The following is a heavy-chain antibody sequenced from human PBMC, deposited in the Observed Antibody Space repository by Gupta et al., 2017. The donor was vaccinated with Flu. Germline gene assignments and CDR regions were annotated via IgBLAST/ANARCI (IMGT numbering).Heavy chain of an antibody. D-gene: IGHD5-24*01. CDR3: ARGLSTIKRWLQLVGAFDI. J-gene: IGHJ3*02. CDR1: GGSFSGYY. Sequence: QVQLQQWGAGLLKPSETLSLTCAVYGGSFSGYYWSWIRQPPGKGLEWIGEINHSGSTNYNPSLKSRVTISVDTSKNQFSLKLSSVTAADTAVYYCARGLSTIKRWLQLVGAFDIWGQGTMVTVSS. V-gene: IGHV4-34*01. CDR2: INHSGST.